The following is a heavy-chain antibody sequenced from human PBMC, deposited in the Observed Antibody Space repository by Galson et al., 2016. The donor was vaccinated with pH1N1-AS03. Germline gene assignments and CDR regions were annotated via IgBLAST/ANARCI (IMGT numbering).Heavy chain of an antibody. D-gene: IGHD5-24*01. CDR1: GLTLSTYD. V-gene: IGHV3-48*03. CDR3: ATTDGYHSYFDN. CDR2: ISSGGEAI. J-gene: IGHJ4*02. Sequence: SLRLSCAASGLTLSTYDMHWVRQAPGRGLEWVAHISSGGEAIFYADSLKGRFTTSGDNAKSSVYLQIHSLRADDTAVYYCATTDGYHSYFDNWGQGTLVTVSP.